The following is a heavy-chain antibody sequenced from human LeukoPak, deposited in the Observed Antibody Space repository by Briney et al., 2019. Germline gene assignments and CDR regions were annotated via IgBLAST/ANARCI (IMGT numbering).Heavy chain of an antibody. V-gene: IGHV1-46*01. Sequence: ASVKVSCKASGYTFTSYYMHWVRQAPGQGLEWMGIINPSGGSTSYAQKFQGRVTMTRDTSTSTVYMELSSPRSEDTAVYYCARVGDSSGYYYANYDYYYMDVWGKGTTVTVSS. CDR1: GYTFTSYY. J-gene: IGHJ6*03. D-gene: IGHD3-22*01. CDR3: ARVGDSSGYYYANYDYYYMDV. CDR2: INPSGGST.